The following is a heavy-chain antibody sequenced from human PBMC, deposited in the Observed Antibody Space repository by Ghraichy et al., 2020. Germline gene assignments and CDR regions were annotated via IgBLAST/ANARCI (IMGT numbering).Heavy chain of an antibody. CDR2: VHQSDTA. CDR1: GGSVSSGFFY. CDR3: ARSSPPTPMNHFDR. D-gene: IGHD1-14*01. J-gene: IGHJ5*02. Sequence: SETLSLTCDVSGGSVSSGFFYWHWIRQPIGQGLEWIGYVHQSDTANTNPSLKNRVTISLDRAKNQFSLRMTSMTVADAGQYFCARSSPPTPMNHFDRWGQGMLVAVSS. V-gene: IGHV4-61*01.